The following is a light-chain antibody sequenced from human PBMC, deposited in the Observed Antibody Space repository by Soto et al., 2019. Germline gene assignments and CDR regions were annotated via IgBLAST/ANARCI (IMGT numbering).Light chain of an antibody. CDR1: QTIGTW. V-gene: IGKV1-5*03. J-gene: IGKJ4*01. CDR3: QQYNDLST. Sequence: DIQMTQSPSTQSTSVGNTVTITFRASQTIGTWLAWYHQKPATDPKRLIYKESTLESGVPLRFSGSGSGTEFTLTISSLQADDFATYYCQQYNDLSTFGGGTKVEIK. CDR2: KES.